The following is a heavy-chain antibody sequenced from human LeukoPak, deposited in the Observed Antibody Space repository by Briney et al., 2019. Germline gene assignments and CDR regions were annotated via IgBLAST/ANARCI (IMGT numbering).Heavy chain of an antibody. J-gene: IGHJ4*02. CDR1: GGSIRPYY. Sequence: SKTLSLTCSVSGGSIRPYYWSWIRQSPGKGVEWIGYIYYSGTTNYNPSLRSRVTISVDSSKNQFSLKLNSVTAADTAIYYCARAVSFDNWGQGTLVTVSS. V-gene: IGHV4-59*01. D-gene: IGHD5/OR15-5a*01. CDR3: ARAVSFDN. CDR2: IYYSGTT.